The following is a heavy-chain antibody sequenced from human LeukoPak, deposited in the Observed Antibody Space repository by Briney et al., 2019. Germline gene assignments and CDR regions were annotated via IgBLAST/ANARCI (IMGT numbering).Heavy chain of an antibody. D-gene: IGHD7-27*01. CDR1: GFTFSAYA. Sequence: SGGSLRLSCVGSGFTFSAYAMTWVRQAPGKGLEWVSTFSSGGSIWYADPVKGRFTISRDNSENTLFLQMDSLRAEDTAIYYCAKALGPTYFASWGQGTLVTVSS. CDR2: FSSGGSI. V-gene: IGHV3-23*01. J-gene: IGHJ4*02. CDR3: AKALGPTYFAS.